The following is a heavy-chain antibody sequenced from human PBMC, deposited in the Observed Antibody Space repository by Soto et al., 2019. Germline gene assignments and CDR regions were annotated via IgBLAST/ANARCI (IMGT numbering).Heavy chain of an antibody. CDR1: GDSFNDYY. J-gene: IGHJ6*03. Sequence: QVQLVQSGAEVRKPGASVTVSCRSSGDSFNDYYIHWVRQAPGQGFEWMGWINPNGGVTKYAQKFQGWVSMTRDTSIRTVYMQLSRLRSDDTAVYYCARESGGATATLDYYYFSFDVWGTGNTVTVSS. V-gene: IGHV1-2*04. CDR2: INPNGGVT. D-gene: IGHD5-12*01. CDR3: ARESGGATATLDYYYFSFDV.